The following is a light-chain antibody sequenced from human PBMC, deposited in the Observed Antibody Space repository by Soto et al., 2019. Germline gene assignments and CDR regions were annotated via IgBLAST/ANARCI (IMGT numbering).Light chain of an antibody. J-gene: IGLJ1*01. V-gene: IGLV2-11*01. Sequence: VLTQPRSVSGSPGQSVTVSCTGTSRDVAVYSYVSWFQQHPGKAPQLLIYDVTKWPSAVPDRFSGSKSGNTDALTISGLQAEDEAEYVGPSYAGSYTSIFGSGTKVTVL. CDR2: DVT. CDR1: SRDVAVYSY. CDR3: PSYAGSYTSI.